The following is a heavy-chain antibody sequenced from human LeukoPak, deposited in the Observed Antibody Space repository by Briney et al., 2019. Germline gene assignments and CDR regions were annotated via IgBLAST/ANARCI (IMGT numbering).Heavy chain of an antibody. CDR3: ARAAYDSSGYLTL. CDR2: IWYDGSNK. J-gene: IGHJ4*02. V-gene: IGHV3-33*01. D-gene: IGHD3-22*01. CDR1: GFTFSSYG. Sequence: PGGSLRLSCAASGFTFSSYGMHWVRQAPGKGLEWVAVIWYDGSNKYYADAVKGRFTISRDNSKNTLYLQMNSLRAEDTAVYYCARAAYDSSGYLTLWGQGTLVTVSP.